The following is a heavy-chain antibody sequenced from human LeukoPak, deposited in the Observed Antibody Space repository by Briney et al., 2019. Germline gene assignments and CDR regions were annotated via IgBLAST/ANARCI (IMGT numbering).Heavy chain of an antibody. J-gene: IGHJ4*02. Sequence: GGSLRPSCAASGFIVSGKYMSWVRQAPGKGLEWVSGIHTSDNTFYADSVKGRFSISRDTSKNTLNLQMNTLRAEDTAVYYCATRIGAGGLFYFDYWGQGTLVTASS. V-gene: IGHV3-53*01. CDR2: IHTSDNT. CDR3: ATRIGAGGLFYFDY. D-gene: IGHD6-13*01. CDR1: GFIVSGKY.